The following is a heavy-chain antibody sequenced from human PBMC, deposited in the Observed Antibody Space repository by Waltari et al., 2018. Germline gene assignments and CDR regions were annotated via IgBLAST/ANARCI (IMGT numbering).Heavy chain of an antibody. Sequence: QMQLVQSGPEVKTPGTSVKVSCKASGFTFTSSAVPWVRQARGPRLEWIGWIVVGSGNTNYEQKFQERVTITRDMSTSTAYMELSSLRSEDTAVYYCAADFHGDEVGGYYYYGMDVWGQGTTVTVSS. V-gene: IGHV1-58*01. CDR1: GFTFTSSA. CDR2: IVVGSGNT. CDR3: AADFHGDEVGGYYYYGMDV. D-gene: IGHD4-17*01. J-gene: IGHJ6*02.